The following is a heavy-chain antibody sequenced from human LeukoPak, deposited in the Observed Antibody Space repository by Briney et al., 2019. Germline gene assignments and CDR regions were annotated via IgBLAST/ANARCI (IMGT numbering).Heavy chain of an antibody. V-gene: IGHV1-18*01. J-gene: IGHJ5*02. CDR3: ARGAYYSNYHVAGP. CDR1: GYTFTSYG. D-gene: IGHD4-11*01. CDR2: ISAYNGNT. Sequence: ASVKVSCKASGYTFTSYGISWVRQAPGQGLEWMGWISAYNGNTDYAQKLQGRVPMTTDTSTSTAYMELRSLRSDDTAVYYCARGAYYSNYHVAGPWGQGTLVTVSS.